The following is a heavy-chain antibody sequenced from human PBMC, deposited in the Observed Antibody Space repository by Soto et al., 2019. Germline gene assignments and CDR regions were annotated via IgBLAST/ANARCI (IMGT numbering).Heavy chain of an antibody. D-gene: IGHD2-15*01. CDR3: AKAGYCSGGSCSNWFDP. CDR1: GFTFSSYA. CDR2: ISGSGGST. Sequence: ESGGGLVQPGGSLRLSCAASGFTFSSYAMSWVRQAPGKGLEWVSAISGSGGSTYYADSVKGRFTISRDNSKNTLYLQMNSLRAEDTAVYYCAKAGYCSGGSCSNWFDPWGQGTLVTVSS. J-gene: IGHJ5*02. V-gene: IGHV3-23*01.